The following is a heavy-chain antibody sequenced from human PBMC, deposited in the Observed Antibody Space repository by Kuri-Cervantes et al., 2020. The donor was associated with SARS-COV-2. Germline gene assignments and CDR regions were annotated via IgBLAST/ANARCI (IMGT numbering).Heavy chain of an antibody. CDR1: GFTFSDYY. V-gene: IGHV3-11*01. Sequence: GESLKISCAASGFTFSDYYMSWIRQAPGKGLEWVSYISSSGSTIYYADSVKGRFTISRDNAKNSLYLQMNSLRAEDTAVYYCARVVTNYDFWSGYYTNAFDIWGQGTMVTVSS. D-gene: IGHD3-3*01. CDR2: ISSSGSTI. J-gene: IGHJ3*02. CDR3: ARVVTNYDFWSGYYTNAFDI.